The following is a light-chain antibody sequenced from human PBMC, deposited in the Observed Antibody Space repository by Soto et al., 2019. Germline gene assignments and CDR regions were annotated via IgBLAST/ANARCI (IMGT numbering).Light chain of an antibody. J-gene: IGKJ2*01. Sequence: DIQMTQSPSSLSASVGDRVTITCRASQSITNYLNWYQQKPGQAPKLLIYAASNLQSGVPSRFSGSGSGTDFTLTISSLQPEDFATYWCQQSYSNPPYTFGQGTKLEIK. CDR3: QQSYSNPPYT. CDR1: QSITNY. CDR2: AAS. V-gene: IGKV1-39*01.